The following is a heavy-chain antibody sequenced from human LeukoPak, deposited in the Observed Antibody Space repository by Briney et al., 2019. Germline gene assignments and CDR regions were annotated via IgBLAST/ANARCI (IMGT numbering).Heavy chain of an antibody. CDR2: ICGSGGST. Sequence: GGSLGLSLAGPGFTFCNHALSWVRQAPGKGVGWVSAICGSGGSTYYADSVKGRFTISRDNSKNTLYLPMNSLRAEDTAVYYCAKDYLVYYGSGSYYSHFDYWGQGTLVTVSS. D-gene: IGHD3-10*01. V-gene: IGHV3-23*01. J-gene: IGHJ4*02. CDR3: AKDYLVYYGSGSYYSHFDY. CDR1: GFTFCNHA.